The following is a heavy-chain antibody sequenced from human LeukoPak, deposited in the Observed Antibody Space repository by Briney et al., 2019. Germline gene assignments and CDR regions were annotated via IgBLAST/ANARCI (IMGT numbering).Heavy chain of an antibody. J-gene: IGHJ5*02. D-gene: IGHD2-2*02. CDR1: GGSVSGDY. V-gene: IGHV4-34*01. CDR2: INHSGST. CDR3: ARNYCSSTSCYTVSRFDP. Sequence: SETLSLTCAVYGGSVSGDYWSWSRQPPGKGLGWGGEINHSGSTNYNPALKSRVTISVDTSKNQFSLKLSPVTRADTALYYCARNYCSSTSCYTVSRFDPWGQGTLVTVSS.